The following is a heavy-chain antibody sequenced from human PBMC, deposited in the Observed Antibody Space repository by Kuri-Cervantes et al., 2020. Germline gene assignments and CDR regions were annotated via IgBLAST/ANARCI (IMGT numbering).Heavy chain of an antibody. Sequence: GGSLRLSCAASGFTFSSYGMHWVRQAPGKGLVWVSRIKSDGSSTSYADSVKGRFTISRDNAKNTLYLQMNSLRVDDTAVYYCSREQVAGNPNDAFDIWGQGTMVTVSS. J-gene: IGHJ3*02. CDR3: SREQVAGNPNDAFDI. CDR1: GFTFSSYG. D-gene: IGHD6-19*01. CDR2: IKSDGSST. V-gene: IGHV3-74*01.